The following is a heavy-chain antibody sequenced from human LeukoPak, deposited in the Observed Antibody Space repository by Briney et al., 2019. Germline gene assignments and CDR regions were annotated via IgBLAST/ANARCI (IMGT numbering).Heavy chain of an antibody. CDR2: ISYDGSNR. D-gene: IGHD5-18*01. CDR1: GFTFSSYA. Sequence: GTSLRLSCAASGFTFSSYAMHWVRQAPGKGLEWVAAISYDGSNRYYADSVKGRFTISRDNAKNSLCLQMNSLRAEDTALYYCARGGDTAMVTPLDYWGQGTLVTVSS. J-gene: IGHJ4*02. CDR3: ARGGDTAMVTPLDY. V-gene: IGHV3-30*04.